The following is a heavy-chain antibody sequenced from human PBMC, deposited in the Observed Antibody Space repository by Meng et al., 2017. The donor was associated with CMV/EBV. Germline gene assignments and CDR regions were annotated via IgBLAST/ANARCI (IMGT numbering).Heavy chain of an antibody. CDR2: IKSKTDGGTT. J-gene: IGHJ4*02. V-gene: IGHV3-15*01. Sequence: GGSLRLSCAASGFTFSNAWMSWVRQAPGKGLEWVGRIKSKTDGGTTDCAAPVKGRFTISRDDSKNTLYLQMNSLKTEDTAVYYCTTDLPTYYDYVWGSYRLGPGFDYWGQGTLVTVSS. D-gene: IGHD3-16*02. CDR3: TTDLPTYYDYVWGSYRLGPGFDY. CDR1: GFTFSNAW.